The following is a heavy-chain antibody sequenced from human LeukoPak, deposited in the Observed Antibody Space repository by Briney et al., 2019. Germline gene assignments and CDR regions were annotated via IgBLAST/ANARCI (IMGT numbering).Heavy chain of an antibody. V-gene: IGHV1-2*02. D-gene: IGHD3-16*01. CDR2: MNPNSGGA. Sequence: ASVKVSCKASGYTFTGYNIHWVRQAPEQGLEWMGWMNPNSGGANYAQKFQGRVTMTRDTSISTAYMELSGVRSDDSAVYYCTRDRLGESGWFDPWGQGTLVTVSS. CDR3: TRDRLGESGWFDP. CDR1: GYTFTGYN. J-gene: IGHJ5*02.